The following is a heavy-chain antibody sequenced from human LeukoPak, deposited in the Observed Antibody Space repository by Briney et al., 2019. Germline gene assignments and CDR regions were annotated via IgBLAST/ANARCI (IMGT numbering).Heavy chain of an antibody. Sequence: PSETLSLTCTVSGGSISSYYWSWIRQRPGKGLEWIGYIYYSGSTNYNPSLKSRVTISVDTSKNQFSLKLSSVTAADTAVYYCARRDYYDSSGYGYWGQGTLVTVSS. V-gene: IGHV4-59*08. CDR1: GGSISSYY. D-gene: IGHD3-22*01. J-gene: IGHJ4*02. CDR3: ARRDYYDSSGYGY. CDR2: IYYSGST.